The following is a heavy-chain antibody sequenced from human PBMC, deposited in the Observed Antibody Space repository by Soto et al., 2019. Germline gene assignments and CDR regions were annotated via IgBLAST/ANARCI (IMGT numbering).Heavy chain of an antibody. CDR3: AAGGTRWLHSPFDY. J-gene: IGHJ4*02. V-gene: IGHV1-24*01. CDR1: GHTLSELS. D-gene: IGHD1-1*01. CDR2: FDPEDGET. Sequence: QVQLVQSGAEVKKPGASVKVTCKVSGHTLSELSMHWVRQAPGKGLEWMGGFDPEDGETISAQEVPGRVTLTEDTSTDSTYMELSSLRSEDTGVYFCAAGGTRWLHSPFDYWGQGTLVTISS.